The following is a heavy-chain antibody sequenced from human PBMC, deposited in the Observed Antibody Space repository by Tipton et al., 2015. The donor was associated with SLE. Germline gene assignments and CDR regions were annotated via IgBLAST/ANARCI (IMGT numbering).Heavy chain of an antibody. V-gene: IGHV4-34*01. CDR1: GFTFSSYS. CDR2: INHSGST. Sequence: LRLSCAASGFTFSSYSMNWVRQAPGRGLEWIGEINHSGSTNYNPSLKSRVTISVDTSKNQFSLKLSSVTAADTAVYYCARGELGPPDYWGQGTLVTVSS. CDR3: ARGELGPPDY. J-gene: IGHJ4*02. D-gene: IGHD7-27*01.